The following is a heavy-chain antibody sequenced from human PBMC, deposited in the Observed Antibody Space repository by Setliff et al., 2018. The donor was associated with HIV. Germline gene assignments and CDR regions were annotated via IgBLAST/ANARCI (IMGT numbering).Heavy chain of an antibody. CDR2: IHYSGYT. Sequence: PSETLSLTCSVSGGSISSDCCYWGWIRQPPGKGLEWIASIHYSGYTYSNPSLKSRVTISVDTSKNQFSLKLNSVTAADTAVYYCARRGTHGAFDIWGQGTMVTVSS. V-gene: IGHV4-39*01. D-gene: IGHD3-10*01. CDR3: ARRGTHGAFDI. J-gene: IGHJ3*02. CDR1: GGSISSDCCY.